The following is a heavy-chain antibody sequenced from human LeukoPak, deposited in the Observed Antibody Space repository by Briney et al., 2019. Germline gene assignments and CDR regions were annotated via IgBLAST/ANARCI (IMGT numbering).Heavy chain of an antibody. CDR1: GYTFTSYD. CDR3: AREEQLIQNWFDP. CDR2: MNPNSVNT. V-gene: IGHV1-8*03. Sequence: GASVKASCKASGYTFTSYDINWVRQATGQGLEWMGWMNPNSVNTGYAQKFQGRVTITRNTSISTAYMELSSLRSEDTAVYYCAREEQLIQNWFDPWGQGTLVTVSS. J-gene: IGHJ5*02. D-gene: IGHD6-13*01.